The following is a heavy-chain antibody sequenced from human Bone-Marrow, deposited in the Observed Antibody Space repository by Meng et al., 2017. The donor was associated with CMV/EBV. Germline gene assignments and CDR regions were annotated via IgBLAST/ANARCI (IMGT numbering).Heavy chain of an antibody. CDR2: IYYSGST. Sequence: SETLSLTCTVSGGSISSYYWSWIRQPPGKGLEWNGYIYYSGSTSYNLSLKSRVTISVDTSKNQFPLKLSSVTAADTAVYYCVRGSGVVVPAANYYWVQGT. V-gene: IGHV4-59*01. J-gene: IGHJ4*02. CDR3: VRGSGVVVPAANYY. D-gene: IGHD2-2*01. CDR1: GGSISSYY.